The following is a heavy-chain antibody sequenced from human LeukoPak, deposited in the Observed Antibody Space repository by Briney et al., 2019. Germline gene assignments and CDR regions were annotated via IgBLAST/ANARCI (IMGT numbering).Heavy chain of an antibody. D-gene: IGHD5-12*01. CDR2: ISDNGGGT. V-gene: IGHV3-23*01. CDR3: AISPLRGYFDL. Sequence: GGSLRLSCGASGFIFRNYAMSWVRQAPGEGLEWVSGISDNGGGTYYADSVKGRFTISRDNSKNTLYLQMRNLRVDDTAVYYCAISPLRGYFDLWGRGTLVTVSS. CDR1: GFIFRNYA. J-gene: IGHJ2*01.